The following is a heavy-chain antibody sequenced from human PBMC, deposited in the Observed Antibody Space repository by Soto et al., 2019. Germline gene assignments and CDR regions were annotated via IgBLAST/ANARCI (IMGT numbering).Heavy chain of an antibody. CDR3: AREEGYCGGGFCFWSAFDL. V-gene: IGHV3-21*01. J-gene: IGHJ3*01. Sequence: EEQLVESGGGLVKPGGSLRLSCAASGFTSTSYSIIWVRQVPGKRLEWLSSTFIFDDNLYYADSVKGRFTISRDNAKNSVYLQMNSLRVEDRGVYYCAREEGYCGGGFCFWSAFDLWGQGTVVTVS. D-gene: IGHD2-15*01. CDR1: GFTSTSYS. CDR2: TFIFDDNL.